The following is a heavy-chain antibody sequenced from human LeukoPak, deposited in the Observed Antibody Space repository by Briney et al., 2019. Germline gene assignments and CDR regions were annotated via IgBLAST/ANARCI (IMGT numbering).Heavy chain of an antibody. CDR3: ARDGEYCSGGSCNNWFDP. V-gene: IGHV3-21*04. D-gene: IGHD2-15*01. CDR2: ISSSSSYI. J-gene: IGHJ5*02. CDR1: GFTFSTYS. Sequence: GGSLRLSCVASGFTFSTYSMNWVRRAPGKGLEWVSSISSSSSYIYYADSVKGRFTISRDNAKNSLYLQMNSLRAEDTAVYYCARDGEYCSGGSCNNWFDPWGQGTLVTVSS.